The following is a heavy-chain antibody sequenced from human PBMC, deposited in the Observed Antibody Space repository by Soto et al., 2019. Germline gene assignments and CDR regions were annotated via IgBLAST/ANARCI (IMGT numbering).Heavy chain of an antibody. J-gene: IGHJ4*02. V-gene: IGHV4-38-2*01. CDR3: ARGRGYSYGYPFDY. CDR1: GYSISSGYY. CDR2: IYHGGST. D-gene: IGHD5-18*01. Sequence: PSETLSLTCAVSGYSISSGYYWGWIRQPPGKGLEWIGSIYHGGSTYYNPSLKSRVTISVGTSKNHFSLKLSSVTAADTAIYSCARGRGYSYGYPFDYWGQGTLVTVSS.